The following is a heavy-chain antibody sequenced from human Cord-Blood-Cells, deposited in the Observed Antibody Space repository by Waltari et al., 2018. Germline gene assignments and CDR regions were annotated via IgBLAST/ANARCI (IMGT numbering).Heavy chain of an antibody. V-gene: IGHV6-1*01. J-gene: IGHJ2*01. D-gene: IGHD2-2*01. CDR3: ARGIKRSSYWYFDL. Sequence: QVQLHHAGPGLVTPSQTLSLTCAISGDSVSSNCPSCHWIRQPPSRGLEWLGRTYYRSKWYNDYAVSVKSRITINPDTSKNQVSLQLNSVTPEDTAVYYCARGIKRSSYWYFDLWGRGTLVTVSS. CDR1: GDSVSSNCPS. CDR2: TYYRSKWYN.